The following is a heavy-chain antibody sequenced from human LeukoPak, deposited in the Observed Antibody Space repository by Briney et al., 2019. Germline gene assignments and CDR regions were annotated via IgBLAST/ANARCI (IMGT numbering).Heavy chain of an antibody. D-gene: IGHD6-19*01. Sequence: GASVKVSCKASGYTFTSYGISWVRQAPGQGLEWMGWMNPNSGNTGYAQKFQGRVTMTRNTSISTAYMELSSLRSEDTAVYYCARARISSSGWYWRYYYYYYMDVWGKGTTVTISS. J-gene: IGHJ6*03. CDR2: MNPNSGNT. CDR3: ARARISSSGWYWRYYYYYYMDV. V-gene: IGHV1-8*02. CDR1: GYTFTSYG.